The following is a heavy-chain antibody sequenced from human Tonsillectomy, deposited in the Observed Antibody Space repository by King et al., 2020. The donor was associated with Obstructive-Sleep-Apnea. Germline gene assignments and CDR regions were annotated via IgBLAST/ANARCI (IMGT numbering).Heavy chain of an antibody. CDR3: ARGDRPWFGELLHFDY. D-gene: IGHD3-10*01. Sequence: VQLVESGGGVVQPGRSLRLSCAASGFTFSSYAMHWVRQAPGKGLEWVAVISYDGSNKYYADSVKGRFTISRDNSKNTLYLQMNSLRAEDTAVYYCARGDRPWFGELLHFDYWGQGTLVTVSS. V-gene: IGHV3-30*04. CDR1: GFTFSSYA. J-gene: IGHJ4*02. CDR2: ISYDGSNK.